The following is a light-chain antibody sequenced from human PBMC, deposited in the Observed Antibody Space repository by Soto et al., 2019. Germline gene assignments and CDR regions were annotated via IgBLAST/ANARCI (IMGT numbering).Light chain of an antibody. CDR3: CSYAGSFVV. CDR2: DVS. CDR1: SSDVGGYNY. Sequence: QSALTQPRSVSGSPGQSVTSSCTGNSSDVGGYNYVSWYQQHPGKAPKLMIYDVSKRPSGVPDRFSGSKSGNTASLTISGLQAEDEADYYCCSYAGSFVVFGGGTKLTVL. J-gene: IGLJ2*01. V-gene: IGLV2-11*01.